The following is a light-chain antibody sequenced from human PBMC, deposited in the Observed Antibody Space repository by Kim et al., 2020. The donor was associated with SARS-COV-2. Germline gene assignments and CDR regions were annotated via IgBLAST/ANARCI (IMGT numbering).Light chain of an antibody. J-gene: IGLJ2*01. CDR3: QSADTTGTFVL. CDR2: IDG. V-gene: IGLV3-25*03. CDR1: ALSIQY. Sequence: PGQAPRATFSGYALSIQYTYYYQQKPGQAPVLTVYIDGESPSGIPERFSGSGSETAVTLTIIAVQAEAMADYYCQSADTTGTFVLFGGGTRLTVL.